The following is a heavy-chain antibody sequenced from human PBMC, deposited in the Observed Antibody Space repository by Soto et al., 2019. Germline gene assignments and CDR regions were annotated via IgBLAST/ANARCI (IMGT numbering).Heavy chain of an antibody. V-gene: IGHV1-18*01. CDR3: ARDLLLGFGETHYYYYGMDV. CDR1: GYTFTSYG. Sequence: ASVKFSCKASGYTFTSYGISWVRQAPGQGLEWMGWISAYNGNTNYAQKLQGRVTMTTDTSTSTAYMELRSLRSDDTAVYYCARDLLLGFGETHYYYYGMDVWGQGTTVTVSS. CDR2: ISAYNGNT. D-gene: IGHD3-10*01. J-gene: IGHJ6*02.